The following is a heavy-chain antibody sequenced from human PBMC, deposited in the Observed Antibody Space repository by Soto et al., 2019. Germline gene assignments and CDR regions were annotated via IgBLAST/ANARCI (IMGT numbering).Heavy chain of an antibody. CDR1: GFTFSNYG. V-gene: IGHV3-30*18. Sequence: QVQLVESGGGVVQPGRSLRLSCAASGFTFSNYGMHWVRQAPGKGLEWVAVISYHGSDKYYADSVKGRFTISRDNSKNTLYLQRDSLRAEDTAVYYFAKDHLTTTVTTVGYWGQGTLVTVSS. J-gene: IGHJ4*02. CDR2: ISYHGSDK. D-gene: IGHD4-17*01. CDR3: AKDHLTTTVTTVGY.